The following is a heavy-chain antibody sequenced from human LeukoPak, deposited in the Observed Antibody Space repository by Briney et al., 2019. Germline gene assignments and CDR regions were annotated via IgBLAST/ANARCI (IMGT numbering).Heavy chain of an antibody. CDR1: GVTFSKAW. Sequence: GGSLRLSCADSGVTFSKAWMSWVRQAPGKGLEWVGRIKTKNEGGATDYAAPLKGRFTISRDDSKNTLYLQMNSLKTEDTAVHFCSRGLGLTNMDVWGQGTTVTVSS. J-gene: IGHJ6*02. D-gene: IGHD1-1*01. V-gene: IGHV3-15*01. CDR2: IKTKNEGGAT. CDR3: SRGLGLTNMDV.